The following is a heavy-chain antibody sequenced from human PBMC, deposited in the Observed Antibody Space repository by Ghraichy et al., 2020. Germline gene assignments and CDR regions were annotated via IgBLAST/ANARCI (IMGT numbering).Heavy chain of an antibody. CDR1: GFTFSSYA. CDR3: AKDVSNYAPGGYYGMDL. Sequence: LSLTCAASGFTFSSYAMSWVRQAPGKGLEWVSAISGSGGSTYYADSVKGRFTISRDNSKNTLYLQMNSLRAGDTAVYYCAKDVSNYAPGGYYGMDLWGQGTTVTVSS. J-gene: IGHJ6*02. D-gene: IGHD3-16*01. CDR2: ISGSGGST. V-gene: IGHV3-23*01.